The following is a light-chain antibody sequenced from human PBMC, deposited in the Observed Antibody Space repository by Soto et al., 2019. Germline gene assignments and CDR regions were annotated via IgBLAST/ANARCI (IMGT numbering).Light chain of an antibody. CDR2: GAS. Sequence: EIVMTQSPATPSVSPGERATLSCRASHTVSSSLAWYQQKPGQAPRLLIYGASTGATDIPARFSGSGSGTDFSLTISSLQSEDFAVYYCLQYHNWPLTFGGGTKVDIK. CDR1: HTVSSS. J-gene: IGKJ4*01. V-gene: IGKV3-15*01. CDR3: LQYHNWPLT.